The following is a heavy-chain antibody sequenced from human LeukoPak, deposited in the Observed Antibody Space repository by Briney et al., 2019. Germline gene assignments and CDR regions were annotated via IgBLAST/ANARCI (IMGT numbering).Heavy chain of an antibody. CDR3: VREVKGYGSSWYQNWFDP. CDR2: IYYSGST. Sequence: PSETLSLTCTVSGGSISSGDYYWSWIRQPPGKGLEWIGCIYYSGSTYYNPSLKSRVTTSIDTSKNQFSLKMSSVTAADTAVYYCVREVKGYGSSWYQNWFDPWGQGTLVTVSS. CDR1: GGSISSGDYY. D-gene: IGHD6-13*01. J-gene: IGHJ5*02. V-gene: IGHV4-30-4*01.